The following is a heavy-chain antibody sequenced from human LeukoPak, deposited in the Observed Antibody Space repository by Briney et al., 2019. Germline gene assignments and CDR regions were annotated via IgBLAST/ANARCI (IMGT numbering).Heavy chain of an antibody. Sequence: GESLKISCKGSGYSFTSYWIGWVRQMPGKGLEWMGIIYPGDSDTRYSPPFQGQVTISADKSISTAYLQWSSLKASDTAMYYCARGSERRSSSCPFDYWGQGTLVTVSS. J-gene: IGHJ4*02. D-gene: IGHD6-13*01. CDR3: ARGSERRSSSCPFDY. CDR1: GYSFTSYW. CDR2: IYPGDSDT. V-gene: IGHV5-51*01.